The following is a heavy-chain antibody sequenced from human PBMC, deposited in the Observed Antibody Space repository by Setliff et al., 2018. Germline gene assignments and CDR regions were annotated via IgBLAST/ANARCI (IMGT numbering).Heavy chain of an antibody. J-gene: IGHJ4*02. D-gene: IGHD2-15*01. CDR2: IYSGGTT. Sequence: PGGSLRLSCAASGFTVSSNYMSWVRQAPGKGLEWVSVIYSGGTTNYADSVKGRFTISRDNSKNTLYLQMNSLRPEDTAVYYCARTCSGSGCYAGLESWGQGTPVTVSS. CDR3: ARTCSGSGCYAGLES. CDR1: GFTVSSNY. V-gene: IGHV3-66*02.